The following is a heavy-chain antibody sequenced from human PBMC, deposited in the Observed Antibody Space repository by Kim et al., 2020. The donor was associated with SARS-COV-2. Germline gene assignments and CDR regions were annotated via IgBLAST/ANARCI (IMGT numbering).Heavy chain of an antibody. CDR2: INSDGSST. D-gene: IGHD1-20*01. CDR3: AREANWNDGESAFDI. Sequence: GGSLRLSCAASGFNFSSYWMHWVRQAPGKGLVWVSRINSDGSSTSYADSVKGRFTISRDNAKNTLYLQMNSLRAEDTAVYYCAREANWNDGESAFDIWGQGTMVTVAS. V-gene: IGHV3-74*01. CDR1: GFNFSSYW. J-gene: IGHJ3*02.